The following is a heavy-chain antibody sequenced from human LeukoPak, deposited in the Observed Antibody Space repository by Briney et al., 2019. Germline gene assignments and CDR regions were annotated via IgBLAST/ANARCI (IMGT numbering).Heavy chain of an antibody. CDR2: ISSSGSTI. J-gene: IGHJ4*02. CDR1: GFTFSSYE. D-gene: IGHD3-22*01. V-gene: IGHV3-48*03. Sequence: GGSLRLSCAASGFTFSSYEMNWVRQAPGKGLEWVSYISSSGSTIYYADSVKGRFTISRDNAKNSLYLQMDSLRAEDTAVYYCARGYYDSSGYPYFDYWGQGTLVTVSS. CDR3: ARGYYDSSGYPYFDY.